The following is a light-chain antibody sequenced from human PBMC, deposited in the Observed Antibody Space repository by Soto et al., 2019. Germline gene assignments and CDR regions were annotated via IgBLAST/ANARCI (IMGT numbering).Light chain of an antibody. J-gene: IGLJ2*01. CDR2: DVS. V-gene: IGLV2-14*01. Sequence: QSALTQPASVSGSPGQSITISCTGTSSDVGGYNYVSWYQQHPGKAPKLMIYDVSNRPSVVSNRFTGSKSGNTASLTISGLKAEDEADYYCCSYTSSSAVVFGGGTKLTVL. CDR1: SSDVGGYNY. CDR3: CSYTSSSAVV.